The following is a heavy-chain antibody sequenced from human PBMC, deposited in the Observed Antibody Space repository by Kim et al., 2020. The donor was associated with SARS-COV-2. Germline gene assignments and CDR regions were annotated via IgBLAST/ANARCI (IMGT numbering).Heavy chain of an antibody. J-gene: IGHJ5*02. V-gene: IGHV1-69*04. Sequence: SVKVFCKASGGTFSSYAISWVRQAPGQGLEWMGRIIPILGIANYAQKFQGRVTITADKSTSTAYMELSSLRSEDTAVYYCASRGGSGGSRAYWFDPWGQGTLVTVSS. CDR1: GGTFSSYA. CDR3: ASRGGSGGSRAYWFDP. CDR2: IIPILGIA. D-gene: IGHD2-15*01.